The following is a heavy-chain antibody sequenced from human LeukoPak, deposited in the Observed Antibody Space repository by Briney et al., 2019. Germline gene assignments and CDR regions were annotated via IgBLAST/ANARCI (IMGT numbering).Heavy chain of an antibody. Sequence: PSETLSLICTVSDGSISSTSDSWGWIRQSPGRGVEWIGSIHYSGTTYYNPSLKSRVTISLDASKNQFSLRLNSVTAADTAVYYCARVDGPGDAFDIWGQGTMVTVSS. D-gene: IGHD3-10*01. J-gene: IGHJ3*02. V-gene: IGHV4-39*07. CDR1: DGSISSTSDS. CDR3: ARVDGPGDAFDI. CDR2: IHYSGTT.